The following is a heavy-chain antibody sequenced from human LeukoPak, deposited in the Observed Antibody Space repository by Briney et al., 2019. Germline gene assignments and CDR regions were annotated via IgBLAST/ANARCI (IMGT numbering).Heavy chain of an antibody. CDR1: GGTFSSYA. J-gene: IGHJ3*02. V-gene: IGHV1-69*01. CDR3: ARDRKAPDAFDI. Sequence: APVKVSCKASGGTFSSYAISWVRQAPGQGLEWMGGIIPIFGTANYAQKFQGRVTITADESTSTAYMELSSLRSEDTAVYYCARDRKAPDAFDIWGQGTMVTVSS. CDR2: IIPIFGTA. D-gene: IGHD1-14*01.